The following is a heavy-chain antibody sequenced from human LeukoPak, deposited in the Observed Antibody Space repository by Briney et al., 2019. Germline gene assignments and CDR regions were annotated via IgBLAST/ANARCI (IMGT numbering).Heavy chain of an antibody. V-gene: IGHV1-18*01. CDR2: INAYNGNT. J-gene: IGHJ6*03. Sequence: ASVTVSRKASGYTFTSYIISWVRQAPGQGLEWMGWINAYNGNTDYAQRVQGRVTMTTGTSTSTAYMKVRSLRSDDTAVYYCARDRHIAAAVYYYYMDVWGKGTPVTVSS. CDR3: ARDRHIAAAVYYYYMDV. CDR1: GYTFTSYI. D-gene: IGHD6-13*01.